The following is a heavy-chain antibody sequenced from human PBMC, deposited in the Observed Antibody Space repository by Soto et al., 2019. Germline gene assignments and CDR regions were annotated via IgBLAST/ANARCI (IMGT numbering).Heavy chain of an antibody. D-gene: IGHD3-22*01. V-gene: IGHV4-4*02. CDR3: ARGVVVVIHSGNNWFDP. J-gene: IGHJ5*02. CDR2: IYHSGST. Sequence: PSETLSLTCAVSGGSISSSNWWSWVRQPPGKGLEWIGEIYHSGSTNYNPSLKSRVTISVDKSKNQFSLKLSSVTAADTAVYYCARGVVVVIHSGNNWFDPWGQGTLVTVSS. CDR1: GGSISSSNW.